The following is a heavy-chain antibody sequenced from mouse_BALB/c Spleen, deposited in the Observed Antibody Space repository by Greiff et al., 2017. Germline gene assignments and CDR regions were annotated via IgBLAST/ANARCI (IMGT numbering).Heavy chain of an antibody. D-gene: IGHD2-13*01. V-gene: IGHV1S29*02. Sequence: EVQLQQSGPELVKPGASVKISCKASGYTFTDYNMHWVKQSHGKSLEWIGYIYPYNGGTGYNQKFKSKATLTVDNSSSTAYMELRSLTSEDSAVYYCALGEAYWYFDVWGAGTTVTVSS. CDR2: IYPYNGGT. CDR3: ALGEAYWYFDV. J-gene: IGHJ1*01. CDR1: GYTFTDYN.